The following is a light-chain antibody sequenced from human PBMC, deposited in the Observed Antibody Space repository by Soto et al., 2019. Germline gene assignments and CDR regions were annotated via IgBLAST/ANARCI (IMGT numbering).Light chain of an antibody. CDR1: QSVSSW. V-gene: IGKV1-5*02. CDR3: QQYESYWA. CDR2: DAS. J-gene: IGKJ1*01. Sequence: DIQMTQSPSTLSASVGDRVTIICRASQSVSSWLAWYQQKPGKAPKLLIYDASNLESGVPSRFSGSGSGTEFTLTVSSPQPDDFATYYCQQYESYWAFGQGTKVEIK.